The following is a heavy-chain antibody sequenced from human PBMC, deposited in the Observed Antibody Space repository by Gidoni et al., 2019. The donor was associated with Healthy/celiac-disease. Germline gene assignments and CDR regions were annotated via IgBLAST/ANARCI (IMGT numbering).Heavy chain of an antibody. D-gene: IGHD6-13*01. CDR1: GLTFDDYA. Sequence: EVQLVESGGGLVQPGRSLRLSCAASGLTFDDYAMHWVGQAPGQGLEWVSGISWNSGSIGYADSVKGRFTISRDNAKNSLYLQMNSLRAEDTALYYCAKDRKAAALTYYFDYWGQGTLVTVSS. CDR3: AKDRKAAALTYYFDY. V-gene: IGHV3-9*01. CDR2: ISWNSGSI. J-gene: IGHJ4*02.